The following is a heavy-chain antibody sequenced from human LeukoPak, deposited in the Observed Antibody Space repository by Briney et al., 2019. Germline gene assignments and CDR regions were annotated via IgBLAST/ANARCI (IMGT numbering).Heavy chain of an antibody. V-gene: IGHV1-8*03. CDR2: MNPNSGNT. Sequence: ASVKVSCKASGYTFTNYDINWVRQATGQGLEWMGWMNPNSGNTGYTQKFQGRVTITRNTSISTAYLELSSLRSEDTALYYCARTLLYCSTTSCYHKWCDPWGQGTLVTVSS. D-gene: IGHD2-2*01. J-gene: IGHJ5*02. CDR1: GYTFTNYD. CDR3: ARTLLYCSTTSCYHKWCDP.